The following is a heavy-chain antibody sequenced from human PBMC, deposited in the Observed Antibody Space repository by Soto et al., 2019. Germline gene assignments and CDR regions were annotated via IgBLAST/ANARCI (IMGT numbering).Heavy chain of an antibody. D-gene: IGHD3-10*01. Sequence: GGSLRLSCAASGFTFSSYTMNWVRQAPGKGLEWLSSISSGSSYIYYAASVKNRFSISRDNAKSSLLLQMNNLRAEDTAVYYCARDILSGGAYPDSWGLGTKVTVSS. V-gene: IGHV3-21*01. CDR3: ARDILSGGAYPDS. CDR1: GFTFSSYT. CDR2: ISSGSSYI. J-gene: IGHJ5*01.